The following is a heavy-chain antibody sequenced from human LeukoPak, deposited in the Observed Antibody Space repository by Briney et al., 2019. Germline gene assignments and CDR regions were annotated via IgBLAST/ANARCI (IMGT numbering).Heavy chain of an antibody. J-gene: IGHJ4*02. CDR1: GYSFTSYW. Sequence: GESLKISCKGSGYSFTSYWIGWVRQMPGKGLEWMGIIYPGDSDTRYSPSFQGQVTISADKSISTAYLQWSSLKASDTAMYYCARHCSSGSCYSGLADYWGQGTLVTVSS. V-gene: IGHV5-51*01. D-gene: IGHD2-15*01. CDR2: IYPGDSDT. CDR3: ARHCSSGSCYSGLADY.